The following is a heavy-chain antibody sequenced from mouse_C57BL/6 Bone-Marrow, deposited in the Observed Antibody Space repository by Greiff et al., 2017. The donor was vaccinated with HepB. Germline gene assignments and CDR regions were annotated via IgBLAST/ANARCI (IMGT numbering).Heavy chain of an antibody. CDR2: INPSSGYT. D-gene: IGHD3-3*01. Sequence: VQRVESGAELARPGASVKMSCKASGYTFTSYTMHWVKQRPGQGLEWIGYINPSSGYTKYNQKFKDKATLTADKSSSTAYMQLSSLTSEDSAVYYCARRGLGPFAYWGQGTLVTVSA. CDR3: ARRGLGPFAY. J-gene: IGHJ3*01. V-gene: IGHV1-4*01. CDR1: GYTFTSYT.